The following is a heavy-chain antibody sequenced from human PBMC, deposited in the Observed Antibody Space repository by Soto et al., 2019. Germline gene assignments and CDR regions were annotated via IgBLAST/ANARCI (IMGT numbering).Heavy chain of an antibody. V-gene: IGHV4-39*01. CDR3: ARQGSNFWSGYYLDY. CDR1: GDSISSSRYY. Sequence: SETLSLTCTVSGDSISSSRYYWGWIRQPPGKGLEWIGNIYYSGDTYFNPSLKSRVTIFMDTSKKQFSLKLSSVTAADTAMYYCARQGSNFWSGYYLDYWGPGILVTVSS. CDR2: IYYSGDT. D-gene: IGHD3-3*01. J-gene: IGHJ4*02.